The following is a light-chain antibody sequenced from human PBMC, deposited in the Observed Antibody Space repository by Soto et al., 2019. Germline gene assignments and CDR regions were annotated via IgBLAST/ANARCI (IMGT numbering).Light chain of an antibody. CDR1: QDIRDD. Sequence: DIQMTQSPSSLSASVGDRVTITCLASQDIRDDLNWYQQKPGKAPTLLIYDASDLETGVPSRFSGSGSGTEFILTITSLQPEDIATYYCQQFHNLPLTFGGGTKVEIK. CDR3: QQFHNLPLT. J-gene: IGKJ4*01. CDR2: DAS. V-gene: IGKV1-33*01.